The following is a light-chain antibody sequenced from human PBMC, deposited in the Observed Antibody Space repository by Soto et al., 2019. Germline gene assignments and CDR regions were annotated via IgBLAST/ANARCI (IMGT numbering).Light chain of an antibody. Sequence: DIQMTQSPSSLSASVGDRVTITCRASQSISSNLNWYQQKPGKAPNLLIYGASSLQSGVPSRFSGSGSGTDFTLTISSLQPEDFATYYCQQSFSTPRTFGQGTKVDIK. CDR3: QQSFSTPRT. V-gene: IGKV1-39*01. CDR1: QSISSN. CDR2: GAS. J-gene: IGKJ1*01.